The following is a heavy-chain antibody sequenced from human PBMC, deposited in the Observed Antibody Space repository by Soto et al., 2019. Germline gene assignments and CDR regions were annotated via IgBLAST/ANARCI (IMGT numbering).Heavy chain of an antibody. J-gene: IGHJ4*01. V-gene: IGHV4-30-2*06. Sequence: SETPSLTYAVSGDSISGGGFSWNWIRQSPGKGLEWIGYIYPSGTSYYNPSLKSRVTISVDKSQNQFSLRLSSMTAADTAVYYCARGHYFGSGSTDWGHGTLVTVSS. CDR1: GDSISGGGFS. D-gene: IGHD3-10*01. CDR2: IYPSGTS. CDR3: ARGHYFGSGSTD.